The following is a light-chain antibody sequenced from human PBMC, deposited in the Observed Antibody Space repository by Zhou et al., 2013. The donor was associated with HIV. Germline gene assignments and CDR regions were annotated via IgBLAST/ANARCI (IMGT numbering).Light chain of an antibody. CDR1: QDITNY. CDR3: QQGYTLPRT. CDR2: GAS. J-gene: IGKJ2*02. Sequence: DIQMTQSPSSLSASVGDRVTITCQASQDITNYLNWFQQKPGKAPKLLIYGASNLETGVPSRFSGSGSESEFTLTITSLQPDDFATYFCQQGYTLPRTFGQGTKLEIK. V-gene: IGKV1-33*01.